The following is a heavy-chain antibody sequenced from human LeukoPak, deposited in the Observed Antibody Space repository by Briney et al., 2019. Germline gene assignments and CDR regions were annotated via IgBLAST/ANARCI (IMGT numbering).Heavy chain of an antibody. D-gene: IGHD6-13*01. J-gene: IGHJ4*02. CDR1: GFTFSSYA. V-gene: IGHV3-23*01. CDR2: ISDSGGGT. Sequence: GGSLRLSCAASGFTFSSYAMSWVRQAPGKGLEWVSGISDSGGGTYYADSVKGRFTTSRDNSKKTLYLQMNSLRAEDTAVYYCAKDSSSWFVYFDYWGQGTLVTVPS. CDR3: AKDSSSWFVYFDY.